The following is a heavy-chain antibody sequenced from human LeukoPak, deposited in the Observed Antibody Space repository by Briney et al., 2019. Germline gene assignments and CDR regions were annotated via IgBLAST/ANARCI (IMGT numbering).Heavy chain of an antibody. D-gene: IGHD2-15*01. Sequence: SETLSLTCTVSGVSIGSGGYYWSWICQHPGKGLEWIGQIYYSGRTYYNVSLKSRVAISLDTSNNQFSLELSSVTAADTAVYYCARRYCSGGNCYLDFWGQGTLVTVSS. CDR2: IYYSGRT. J-gene: IGHJ4*02. CDR1: GVSIGSGGYY. CDR3: ARRYCSGGNCYLDF. V-gene: IGHV4-31*03.